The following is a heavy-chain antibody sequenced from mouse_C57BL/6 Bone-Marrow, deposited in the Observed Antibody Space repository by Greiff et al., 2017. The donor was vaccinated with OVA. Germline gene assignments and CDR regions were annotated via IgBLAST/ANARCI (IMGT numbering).Heavy chain of an antibody. D-gene: IGHD2-5*01. Sequence: EVKLMESGGGLVKPGGSLKLSCAASGFTFSSYAMSWVRQTPEKRLEWVATISDGGSYTYYPDNVKGRFTISRDNAKNNLYLQMSHLKSEDTAMYYCARDRLRYSNYDAMDYWGQGTSVTVSS. J-gene: IGHJ4*01. V-gene: IGHV5-4*01. CDR1: GFTFSSYA. CDR3: ARDRLRYSNYDAMDY. CDR2: ISDGGSYT.